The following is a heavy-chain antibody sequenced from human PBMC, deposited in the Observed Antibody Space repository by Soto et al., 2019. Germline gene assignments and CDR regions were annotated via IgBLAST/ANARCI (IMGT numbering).Heavy chain of an antibody. CDR2: IDTGGTT. D-gene: IGHD3-22*01. J-gene: IGHJ3*02. Sequence: PGGSLRLSCAASGFTPRGNHMSWVRQAPGTGLEWVSVIDTGGTTHYADSVKGRFTVSRDTSKNTLHLQMNSLRAEDTAVYYCARDIVAYDAFDIWGQGTMVTVSS. CDR1: GFTPRGNH. CDR3: ARDIVAYDAFDI. V-gene: IGHV3-53*01.